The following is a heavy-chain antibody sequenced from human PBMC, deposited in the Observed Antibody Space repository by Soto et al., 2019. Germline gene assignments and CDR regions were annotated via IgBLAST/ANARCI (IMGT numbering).Heavy chain of an antibody. CDR1: GGTFSSYA. V-gene: IGHV1-69*01. D-gene: IGHD6-25*01. J-gene: IGHJ6*02. CDR2: IIPIFGTA. Sequence: QVQLVQSGAEVKKPGSSVKVSCKASGGTFSSYAISGVRQAPGQGLEWMGGIIPIFGTANYAQKFQGRVTITADESTSTAYMELSSLRSDATAVYYCARAPSPAYYYYGMDVWGQGTTVTVSS. CDR3: ARAPSPAYYYYGMDV.